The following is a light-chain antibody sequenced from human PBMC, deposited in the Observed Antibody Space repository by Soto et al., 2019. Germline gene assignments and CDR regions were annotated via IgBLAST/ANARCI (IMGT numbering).Light chain of an antibody. V-gene: IGKV4-1*01. CDR3: QQYYRTPWA. CDR1: QSVLYSSNNKNY. CDR2: WAS. Sequence: DIVMTQSPDSLAVSLGERATINCKSSQSVLYSSNNKNYLAWYQQKPGQPPKLLIYWASTRKSGVPDRFSGNRSAADFPLTISSLQAEDVEFYYCQQYYRTPWAFGQGTKVEIK. J-gene: IGKJ1*01.